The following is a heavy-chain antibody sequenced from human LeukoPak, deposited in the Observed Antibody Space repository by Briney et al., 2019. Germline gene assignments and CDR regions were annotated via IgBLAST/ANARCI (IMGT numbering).Heavy chain of an antibody. V-gene: IGHV4-39*01. Sequence: SETLSLTCSVSGGSISSSSDYWGWVRQPPGKGLEWIGSIYHSETTYYNPSLKSRVIISVDTSKNQFSLKLNSVTAADTAVYYCGRPNPDSSGYYGSFDPWSQGILVTVSS. CDR2: IYHSETT. J-gene: IGHJ5*02. CDR1: GGSISSSSDY. D-gene: IGHD3-22*01. CDR3: GRPNPDSSGYYGSFDP.